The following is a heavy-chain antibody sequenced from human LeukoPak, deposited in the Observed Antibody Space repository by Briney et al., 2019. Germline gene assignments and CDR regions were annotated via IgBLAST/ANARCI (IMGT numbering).Heavy chain of an antibody. Sequence: VASVKVSCKASGGTINNHGMNWVRQAPGQGLEWMGMIILKFGIAHYARKFQGRVTITADESTSTTYMEVSSLIPDDTAVYYCARGEGRYHDIRGGFDPWGQGTSVTVSS. D-gene: IGHD3-9*01. CDR3: ARGEGRYHDIRGGFDP. V-gene: IGHV1-69*13. J-gene: IGHJ5*02. CDR2: IILKFGIA. CDR1: GGTINNHG.